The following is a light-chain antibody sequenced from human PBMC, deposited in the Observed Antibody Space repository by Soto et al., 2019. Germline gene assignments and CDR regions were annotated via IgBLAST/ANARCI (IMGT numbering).Light chain of an antibody. Sequence: QSVLTQARSVSGSPGESVTISCSGTSSDVGAYKYVSWYRRHPGKAPKLMIYDISKRPSGVPDRFSGSKSGDTAALTISGLQDEDEADYYCCSYAGNYLYHVFGTGTKVTVL. CDR3: CSYAGNYLYHV. CDR2: DIS. J-gene: IGLJ1*01. CDR1: SSDVGAYKY. V-gene: IGLV2-11*01.